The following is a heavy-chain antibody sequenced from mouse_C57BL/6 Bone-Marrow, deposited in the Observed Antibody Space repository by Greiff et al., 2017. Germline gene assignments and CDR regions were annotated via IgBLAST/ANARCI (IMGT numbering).Heavy chain of an antibody. CDR2: ISSGGDYI. Sequence: EVQLVESGEGLVKPGGSLKLSCAASGFTFSSYAMSWVRQTPEKRLEWVAYISSGGDYIYYADTVKGRFTISRDNARNTLDLQMSSLKSEDTAMYYCTKESPGDSSCSFAYWGQGTLVTVSA. CDR3: TKESPGDSSCSFAY. V-gene: IGHV5-9-1*02. D-gene: IGHD3-2*02. J-gene: IGHJ3*01. CDR1: GFTFSSYA.